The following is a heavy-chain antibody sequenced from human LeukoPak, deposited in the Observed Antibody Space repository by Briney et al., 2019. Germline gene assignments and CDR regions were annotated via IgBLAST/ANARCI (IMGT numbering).Heavy chain of an antibody. J-gene: IGHJ3*02. Sequence: KASETLSLTCAVYGGSFSGYYWSWIRQPPGKGLEWIGEINHSGSTNYNPSLKSRVTISVDTSKNQFSLKLSSVTAADTAVYYCARRRAYGGKSVGAFDIWGQGTMVTVSS. V-gene: IGHV4-34*01. CDR2: INHSGST. CDR3: ARRRAYGGKSVGAFDI. CDR1: GGSFSGYY. D-gene: IGHD4-23*01.